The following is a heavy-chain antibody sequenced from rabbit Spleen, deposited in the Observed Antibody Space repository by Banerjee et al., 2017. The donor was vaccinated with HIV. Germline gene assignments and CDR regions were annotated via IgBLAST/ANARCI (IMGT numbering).Heavy chain of an antibody. V-gene: IGHV1S40*01. CDR2: INTATTKG. J-gene: IGHJ4*01. D-gene: IGHD2-1*01. CDR1: GFSFSDRDV. Sequence: ASGFSFSDRDVMCWVRQAPGKGLEWIGCINTATTKGVYATWAKGRFTISRTSSTTVTLQMTSLTAADTATYFCARDLTSVIGWNFNLWGPGPLVTVS. CDR3: ARDLTSVIGWNFNL.